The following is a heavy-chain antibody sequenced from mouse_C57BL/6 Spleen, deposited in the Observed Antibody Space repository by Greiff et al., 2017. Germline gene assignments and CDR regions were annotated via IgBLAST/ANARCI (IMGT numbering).Heavy chain of an antibody. V-gene: IGHV1-26*01. CDR1: GYTFTDYY. CDR3: ASNHYGSSYEGY. D-gene: IGHD1-1*01. Sequence: VQLHQSGPELVKPGASVKISCKASGYTFTDYYMNWVKQSHGKSLEWIGDINPNNGGTSYNQKFKGKATLTVDKSSSTAYMELRSLTSEDSSVYYCASNHYGSSYEGYWGQGTTLTVSS. J-gene: IGHJ2*01. CDR2: INPNNGGT.